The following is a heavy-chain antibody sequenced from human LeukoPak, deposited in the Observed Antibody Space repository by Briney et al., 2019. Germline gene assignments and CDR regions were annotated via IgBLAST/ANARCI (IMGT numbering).Heavy chain of an antibody. J-gene: IGHJ6*02. CDR1: GYSFTSYW. CDR2: IYPGDSDT. V-gene: IGHV5-51*01. D-gene: IGHD6-19*01. Sequence: GESLKISCKGSGYSFTSYWIGWVRQMPGKGLEWMGIIYPGDSDTRYSPSFQGQVTISADKSISTAYLQWSSLKASDTAMYYCARLDGSGLSNCYYYYGMDVWGQGTTVTVSS. CDR3: ARLDGSGLSNCYYYYGMDV.